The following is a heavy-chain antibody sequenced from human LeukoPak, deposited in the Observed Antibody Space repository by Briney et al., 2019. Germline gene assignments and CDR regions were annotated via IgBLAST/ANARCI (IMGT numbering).Heavy chain of an antibody. CDR2: IKSKTDGGTT. Sequence: GGSLRLXCAASGFTFSNAWMSWVRQAPGKGLEWVGRIKSKTDGGTTDYAAPVKGRFTISRDDSKNTLYLQMNSLKTEDTAVYYCTTDAHIVVVVAATGIDPWGQGTLVTVSS. V-gene: IGHV3-15*01. CDR3: TTDAHIVVVVAATGIDP. J-gene: IGHJ5*02. D-gene: IGHD2-15*01. CDR1: GFTFSNAW.